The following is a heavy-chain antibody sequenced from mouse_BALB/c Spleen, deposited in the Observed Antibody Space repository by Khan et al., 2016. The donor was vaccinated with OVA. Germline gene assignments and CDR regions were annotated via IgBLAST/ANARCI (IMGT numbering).Heavy chain of an antibody. V-gene: IGHV1-18*01. CDR3: ARHGYGGFGY. CDR1: GYTFTDYN. Sequence: VRLQQSGPELVKPGASVKIPCKASGYTFTDYNMAWVKQSHGKSLEWIGDIIPNNGGTIYNQKFKGKATLTVDKSSSTAYMGLRSLTSEDTAVYYCARHGYGGFGYWGQGTLVTVSA. J-gene: IGHJ3*01. D-gene: IGHD2-2*01. CDR2: IIPNNGGT.